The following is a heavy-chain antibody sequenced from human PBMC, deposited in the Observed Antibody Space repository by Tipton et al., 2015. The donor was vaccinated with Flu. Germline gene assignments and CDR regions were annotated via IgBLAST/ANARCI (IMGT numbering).Heavy chain of an antibody. CDR3: AMGDGDSDY. J-gene: IGHJ4*02. CDR1: GGSISSYY. V-gene: IGHV4-59*01. D-gene: IGHD4-17*01. CDR2: IYYSGST. Sequence: LRLSCTVSGGSISSYYWSWIRQPPGKGLEWIGYIYYSGSTNYNPSLKSRVTIPVDTSKNQFSLKLSSVTAADTAVYYCAMGDGDSDYWGQGTLVTVSS.